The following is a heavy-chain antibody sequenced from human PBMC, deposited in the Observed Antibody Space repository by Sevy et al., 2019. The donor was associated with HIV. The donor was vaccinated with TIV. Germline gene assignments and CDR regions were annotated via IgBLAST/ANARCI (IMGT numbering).Heavy chain of an antibody. CDR2: IWPDDSDA. CDR3: AIYVRGGGLSDAFDI. V-gene: IGHV5-51*01. D-gene: IGHD2-15*01. Sequence: GESLKISCKGSGYTFTTYWIGWVRQMPGKGLEWMGIIWPDDSDARDSPSFQGQVIISADKSINTAYLQWSSLKASDTAMYYCAIYVRGGGLSDAFDIWGQGTMVTVSS. CDR1: GYTFTTYW. J-gene: IGHJ3*02.